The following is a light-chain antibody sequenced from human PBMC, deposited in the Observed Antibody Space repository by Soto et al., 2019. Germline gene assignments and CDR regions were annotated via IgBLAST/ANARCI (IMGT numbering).Light chain of an antibody. J-gene: IGLJ1*01. CDR1: KSDIGVYDF. CDR2: EVV. V-gene: IGLV2-8*01. CDR3: KSYAGSNTYV. Sequence: QAAPAQPPSASGSPGQSVTISCTGTKSDIGVYDFVSWYQHHPGKAPRLIIYEVVQRPSGVPDRFSGSKSGNTASLTVSGLQAADEADDFCKSYAGSNTYVFGSGTKLTVL.